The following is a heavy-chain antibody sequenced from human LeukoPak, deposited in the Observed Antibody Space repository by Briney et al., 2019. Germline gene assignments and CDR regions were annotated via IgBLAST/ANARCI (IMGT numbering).Heavy chain of an antibody. D-gene: IGHD2-2*02. V-gene: IGHV3-7*01. CDR1: GFTFSTYW. CDR3: ARVSLGYCSSDSCYSVGRYHYYMDV. Sequence: GGSLRLSCAASGFTFSTYWMTWVRQAPGKGLEWVANIKEDGSEKYYVDPVKGRFTISRDNAKNSLYLQMNSLRAEDTAVHYCARVSLGYCSSDSCYSVGRYHYYMDVWGKGTTVTVSS. CDR2: IKEDGSEK. J-gene: IGHJ6*03.